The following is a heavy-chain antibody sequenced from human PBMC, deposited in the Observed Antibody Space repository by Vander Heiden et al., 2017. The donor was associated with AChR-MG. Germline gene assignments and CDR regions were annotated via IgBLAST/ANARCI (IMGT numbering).Heavy chain of an antibody. CDR1: VFSLSLHS. D-gene: IGHD3-9*01. J-gene: IGHJ3*02. CDR3: ARDRRYFDWLLRGDTFDI. V-gene: IGHV3-21*02. Sequence: EVQLVESGGGLVMPGESLRPSCAASVFSLSLHSMNWVRLAPGKGLEWVSSITPSSSNLYYADSVKGRFTISRDSARNSLYLQLSSLRAEDTAVYYCARDRRYFDWLLRGDTFDIWGQGTVVTVSS. CDR2: ITPSSSNL.